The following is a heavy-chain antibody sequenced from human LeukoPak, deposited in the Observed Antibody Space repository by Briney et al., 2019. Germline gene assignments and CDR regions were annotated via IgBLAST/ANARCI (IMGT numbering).Heavy chain of an antibody. Sequence: SETLSLTCTVSGGSISSSSYYWGWIRQPPGKGLEWIGSTYYSGSTYYNPSLKSRVTISVDTSKNQFSLKLSSVTAADTAVYYCARDSGYQLLSANWFDPWGQGTLVTVSS. CDR3: ARDSGYQLLSANWFDP. J-gene: IGHJ5*02. CDR1: GGSISSSSYY. D-gene: IGHD2-2*01. V-gene: IGHV4-39*07. CDR2: TYYSGST.